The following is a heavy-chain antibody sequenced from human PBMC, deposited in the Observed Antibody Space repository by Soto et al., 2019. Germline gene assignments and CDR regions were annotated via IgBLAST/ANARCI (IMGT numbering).Heavy chain of an antibody. CDR3: ARDGGNSGGGGAFDI. J-gene: IGHJ3*02. CDR2: IYYSGST. Sequence: QVQLQESGPGLVKPSQTLSLTCTVSGGSISSGGYYWSWIRQHPGKGLEWIGYIYYSGSTYYNPSLKSPITVSVDTSKIQCSLKLSSVTAADTGVYYGARDGGNSGGGGAFDIWGQGTMVTVSS. D-gene: IGHD2-21*01. V-gene: IGHV4-31*01. CDR1: GGSISSGGYY.